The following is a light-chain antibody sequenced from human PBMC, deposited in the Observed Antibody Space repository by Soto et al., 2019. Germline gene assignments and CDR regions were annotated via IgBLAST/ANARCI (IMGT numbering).Light chain of an antibody. CDR1: QSVSSS. Sequence: PGERATLSCRASQSVSSSLGWYQQKPDQPPRLLIYDASTRVTGIPARFSGSGSGTDFTLAISSLEPEDFAVYFCQQRTDCWTFGQGTKVEIK. CDR3: QQRTDCWT. CDR2: DAS. J-gene: IGKJ1*01. V-gene: IGKV3-11*01.